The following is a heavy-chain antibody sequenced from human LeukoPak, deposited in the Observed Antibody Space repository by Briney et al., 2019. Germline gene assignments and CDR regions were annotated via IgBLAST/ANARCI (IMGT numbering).Heavy chain of an antibody. CDR2: IIPIFGTA. CDR1: GGTFSSYA. CDR3: ARIVVPAAPRDHRDRKFDP. V-gene: IGHV1-69*01. Sequence: ASVKVSCKASGGTFSSYAISWVRQAPGQGLEWMGGIIPIFGTANYAQKLQGRVTITADESTSTAYMELSSLRSEDTAVYYCARIVVPAAPRDHRDRKFDPWGQGALVTVSS. J-gene: IGHJ5*02. D-gene: IGHD2-2*01.